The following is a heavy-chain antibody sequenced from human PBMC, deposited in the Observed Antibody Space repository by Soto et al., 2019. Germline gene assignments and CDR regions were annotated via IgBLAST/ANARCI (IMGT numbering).Heavy chain of an antibody. CDR3: ARYSSSSGHYYYGMDV. V-gene: IGHV1-46*01. D-gene: IGHD6-6*01. CDR2: INPSGGST. J-gene: IGHJ6*02. CDR1: GYTFTSYY. Sequence: GASVKVSCKASGYTFTSYYMHWVRQAPGQGLEWMGIINPSGGSTSYAQKFQGRVTMTRDTSTSTVYMELSSLRSEDTAVYYCARYSSSSGHYYYGMDVWGQGTTVTVSS.